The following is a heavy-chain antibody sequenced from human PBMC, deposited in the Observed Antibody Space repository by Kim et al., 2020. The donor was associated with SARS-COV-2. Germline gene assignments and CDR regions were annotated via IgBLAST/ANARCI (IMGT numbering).Heavy chain of an antibody. V-gene: IGHV4-59*13. D-gene: IGHD2-21*02. CDR1: GVSISSFY. Sequence: SETLSLTCIVSGVSISSFYLSWIRESPEKGLEWIGNMFNSGTTNYNPSLKSRVTITVDTSKNQFSLKLSSVTAADTALYYCARADRAGVTDTFDYWRQGTLVTVST. CDR2: MFNSGTT. CDR3: ARADRAGVTDTFDY. J-gene: IGHJ4*02.